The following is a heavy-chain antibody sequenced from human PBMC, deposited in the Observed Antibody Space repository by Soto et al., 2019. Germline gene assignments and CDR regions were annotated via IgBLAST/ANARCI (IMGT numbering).Heavy chain of an antibody. Sequence: QVQLQQWGAGLLKPSETLSLTCAVYGGSFSGYYWSWIRQPPGKGLEWIGEINHSGSTNYNPSLKSPVTIAVDTSKHQFSLKLSSVTAADTAVYYCASFSNCSGGSCYPFDYWGQGTLVTVSS. CDR2: INHSGST. CDR3: ASFSNCSGGSCYPFDY. V-gene: IGHV4-34*01. D-gene: IGHD2-15*01. CDR1: GGSFSGYY. J-gene: IGHJ4*02.